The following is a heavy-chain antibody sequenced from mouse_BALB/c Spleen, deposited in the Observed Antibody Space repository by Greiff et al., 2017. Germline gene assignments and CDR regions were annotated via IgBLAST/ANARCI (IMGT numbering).Heavy chain of an antibody. CDR1: GFTFSSYA. CDR2: ISSGGSYT. J-gene: IGHJ4*01. D-gene: IGHD2-1*01. Sequence: EVKLVESGGGLVKPGGSLKLSCAASGFTFSSYAMPWVRQSPEKGLEWVADISSGGSYTYYPDTVTGRFTISRDNAKNTLYLEMSSLRSEDTAMYYCARERGYGSDYYALDYWGQGTSVTVSA. V-gene: IGHV5-9-4*01. CDR3: ARERGYGSDYYALDY.